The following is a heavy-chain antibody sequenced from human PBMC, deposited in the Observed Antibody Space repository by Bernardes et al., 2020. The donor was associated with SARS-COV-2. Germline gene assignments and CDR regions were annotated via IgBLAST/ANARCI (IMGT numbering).Heavy chain of an antibody. CDR2: VSYVGTT. Sequence: SETLSLTCAVSGVSISDYYWSWVRQPPGKGLEWIGYVSYVGTTNYNPSLKTRVAISVDTSANQFSLQLKSVTAADTAVYYCANTRRDGYDNDQAFYFDYGGQGALVTVSS. D-gene: IGHD5-12*01. CDR1: GVSISDYY. V-gene: IGHV4-59*01. J-gene: IGHJ4*02. CDR3: ANTRRDGYDNDQAFYFDY.